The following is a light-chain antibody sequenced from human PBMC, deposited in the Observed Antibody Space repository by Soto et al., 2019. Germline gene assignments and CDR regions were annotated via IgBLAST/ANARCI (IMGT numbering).Light chain of an antibody. CDR1: QSVSSSY. CDR2: GAS. V-gene: IGKV3-20*01. Sequence: EIVLTQSPGTLSLSPGERATLSCRARQSVSSSYLAWYQQKPGQAPRLLIYGASSRATGIPDRFSGSGSGTDFTLTISRLEPEDFAVYYCQQYGSSPRTFGQGTKVDI. CDR3: QQYGSSPRT. J-gene: IGKJ1*01.